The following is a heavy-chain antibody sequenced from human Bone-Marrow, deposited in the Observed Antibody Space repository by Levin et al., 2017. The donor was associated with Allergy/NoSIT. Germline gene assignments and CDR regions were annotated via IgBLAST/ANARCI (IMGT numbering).Heavy chain of an antibody. J-gene: IGHJ6*04. D-gene: IGHD5-12*01. CDR2: ISYDGSNK. Sequence: PGGSLRLSCAASGFTFSSYAMHWVRQAPGKGLEWVAVISYDGSNKYYADSVKGRFTISRDNSKNTLYLQMNSLRAEDTAVYYCARDGYSGYDFHVWGKGTTVTVSS. CDR1: GFTFSSYA. V-gene: IGHV3-30-3*01. CDR3: ARDGYSGYDFHV.